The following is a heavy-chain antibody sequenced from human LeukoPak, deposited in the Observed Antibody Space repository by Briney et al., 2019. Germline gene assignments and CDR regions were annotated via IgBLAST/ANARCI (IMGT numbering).Heavy chain of an antibody. D-gene: IGHD5-18*01. V-gene: IGHV3-21*04. CDR2: ISSSSSYI. CDR3: AKARIQLWYHDAFDI. J-gene: IGHJ3*02. CDR1: GFTFSSYS. Sequence: GGSLRLSCAASGFTFSSYSMNWVRQAPGKGLEWVSSISSSSSYIYYADSVKGRFTISRDNSKNTLYLQMNSLRAEDTAVYYCAKARIQLWYHDAFDIWGQGTMVTVSS.